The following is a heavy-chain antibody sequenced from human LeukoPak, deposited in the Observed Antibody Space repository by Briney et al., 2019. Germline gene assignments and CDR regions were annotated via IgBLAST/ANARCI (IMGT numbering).Heavy chain of an antibody. V-gene: IGHV3-23*01. J-gene: IGHJ4*02. CDR1: GFTFSSYA. D-gene: IGHD3-22*01. CDR2: ISGSGGST. Sequence: GGSLRLSCAASGFTFSSYAMSWVRQAPGKGLEWVSAISGSGGSTYYADSVKGRFTISRDNSKNTLYLQTNSLRAEDTAVYYCAKAYYYDSSGSHDYWGQGTLVTVSS. CDR3: AKAYYYDSSGSHDY.